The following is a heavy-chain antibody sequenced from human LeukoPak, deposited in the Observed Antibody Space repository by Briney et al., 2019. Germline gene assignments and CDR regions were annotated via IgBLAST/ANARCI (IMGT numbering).Heavy chain of an antibody. V-gene: IGHV3-30*19. J-gene: IGHJ4*02. CDR1: GFTFSSYG. CDR2: ISYDGSNK. CDR3: ARAGGGPIAVAVPIDY. Sequence: RAGGSLRLSCAASGFTFSSYGMHWVRQAPGKGLEWVAVISYDGSNKYYADSVKGRFTISRDNSKNTLYLQMNSLRAEDTAVYYCARAGGGPIAVAVPIDYWGQGTLVTVSS. D-gene: IGHD6-19*01.